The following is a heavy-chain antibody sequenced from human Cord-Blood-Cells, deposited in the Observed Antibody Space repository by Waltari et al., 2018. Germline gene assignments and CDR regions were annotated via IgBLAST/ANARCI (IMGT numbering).Heavy chain of an antibody. CDR2: INAGNGNT. Sequence: QVQLVQSGAEVKKPGASVKVSCKASGYTFTSYAMHWVRQAPGKRSEWMGWINAGNGNTKYSQKFQGRVTITRDTSASTAYMELSSLRSEDTAVYYCARDGLSGGSGSYYYYYYMDVWGKGTTVTVSS. V-gene: IGHV1-3*01. D-gene: IGHD3-10*01. J-gene: IGHJ6*03. CDR3: ARDGLSGGSGSYYYYYYMDV. CDR1: GYTFTSYA.